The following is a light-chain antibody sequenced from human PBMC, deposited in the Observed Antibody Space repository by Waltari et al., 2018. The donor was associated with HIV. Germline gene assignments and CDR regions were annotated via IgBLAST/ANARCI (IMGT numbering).Light chain of an antibody. CDR3: QQYCTSPLT. J-gene: IGKJ1*01. CDR2: GAS. V-gene: IGKV3-20*01. CDR1: QSVISSY. Sequence: EIVLTQSPGTLSLYPGERATLSCRASQSVISSYLAWYQQKPGQAPRLLIYGASTLPTGVPDRFSGSGSGTDFTLTISRLEPEDFAVYYCQQYCTSPLTFGQGTKVEIK.